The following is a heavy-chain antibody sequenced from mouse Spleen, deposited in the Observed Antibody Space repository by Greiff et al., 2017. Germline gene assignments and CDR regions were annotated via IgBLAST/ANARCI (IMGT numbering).Heavy chain of an antibody. CDR3: ARWRDYYGSSYVDPFAY. D-gene: IGHD1-1*01. CDR2: INPGSGGT. V-gene: IGHV1-54*01. CDR1: GYAFTNYL. J-gene: IGHJ3*01. Sequence: QVQLQQSGAELVRPGTSVKVSCKASGYAFTNYLIEWVKQRPGQGLEWIGVINPGSGGTNYNEKFKGKATLTADKSSSTAYMQLSSLTSEDSAVYFCARWRDYYGSSYVDPFAYWGQGTLVTVSA.